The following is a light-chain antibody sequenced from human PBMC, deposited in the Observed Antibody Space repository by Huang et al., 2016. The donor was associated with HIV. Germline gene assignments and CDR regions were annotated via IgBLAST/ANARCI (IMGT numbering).Light chain of an antibody. V-gene: IGKV1-39*01. CDR2: SAS. CDR1: QSISNY. Sequence: DIQMTQSPSSLSASVGDRVTITCRASQSISNYLNWFQQKPGTAPKLLIYSASNLQSGVPSRFSGSGSGIDFTLTISSLQPEDFATYYCQQSYTTPITFGQGTKLDIK. J-gene: IGKJ2*01. CDR3: QQSYTTPIT.